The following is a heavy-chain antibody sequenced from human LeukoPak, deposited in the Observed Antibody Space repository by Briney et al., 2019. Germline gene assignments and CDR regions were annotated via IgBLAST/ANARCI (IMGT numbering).Heavy chain of an antibody. CDR1: GFTFSSYS. CDR2: ISSSSSTI. J-gene: IGHJ4*02. CDR3: ARDCTNGVCYHDFDY. D-gene: IGHD2-8*01. Sequence: GGSLRLSCAASGFTFSSYSMNWVRQAPGKGLEWVSYISSSSSTIYYADSVKGRFTISRDNAKDSLYLQMNSLRAEDTAVYYCARDCTNGVCYHDFDYWGQGTLVTVSS. V-gene: IGHV3-48*01.